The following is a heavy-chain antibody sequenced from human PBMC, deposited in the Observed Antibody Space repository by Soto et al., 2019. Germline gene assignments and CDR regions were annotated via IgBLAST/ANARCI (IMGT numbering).Heavy chain of an antibody. V-gene: IGHV1-2*02. CDR2: INPNSGGT. Sequence: ASGKVSCKACGYTFTGYYMHWVRQAPGQGLEWMGWINPNSGGTNYAQKFQGRVTMTRDTSISTAYMELSRLRSDDTAVYYCAREIIIGTPDYWGQGTLVSVSS. CDR3: AREIIIGTPDY. D-gene: IGHD1-7*01. J-gene: IGHJ4*02. CDR1: GYTFTGYY.